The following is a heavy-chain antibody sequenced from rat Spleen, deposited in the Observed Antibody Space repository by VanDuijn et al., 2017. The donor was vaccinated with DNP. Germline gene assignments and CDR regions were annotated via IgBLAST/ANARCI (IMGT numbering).Heavy chain of an antibody. CDR3: ARHRRITTVGGDMDA. V-gene: IGHV5-25*01. CDR2: ISTSGGST. J-gene: IGHJ4*01. Sequence: EVQLVESGGGLVQPGRSLKLSCAASGFTFSNYDMAWVRQAPTKGLEWVASISTSGGSTYYRDSVKGRFTVSRDNAKSTLYLQMDSLRSEDTATYYCARHRRITTVGGDMDAWGQGTSVTVSS. CDR1: GFTFSNYD. D-gene: IGHD1-1*01.